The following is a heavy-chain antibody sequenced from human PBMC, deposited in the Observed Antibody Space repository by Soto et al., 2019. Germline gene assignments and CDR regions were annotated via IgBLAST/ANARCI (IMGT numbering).Heavy chain of an antibody. D-gene: IGHD4-4*01. CDR3: GRDRGYSSFDY. CDR2: MKPDGGEI. V-gene: IGHV3-7*03. CDR1: GFTFTNYW. J-gene: IGHJ4*02. Sequence: GGSLRLSCVASGFTFTNYWMSWVRQPPGKGLEWVANMKPDGGEINYVDSVKGRFTISRDNAKNLMYLQMNSLSVEDTAVYYCGRDRGYSSFDYWSQGTPVTVSS.